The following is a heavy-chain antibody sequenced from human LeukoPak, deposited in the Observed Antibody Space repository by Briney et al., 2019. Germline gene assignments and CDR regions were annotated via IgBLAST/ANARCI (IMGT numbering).Heavy chain of an antibody. J-gene: IGHJ4*02. Sequence: GRSLRLSCTASGLTFSTYDMHWVRQAPGKGLEWVACISGNGGRISYADSSRGRFSISRDNAEDSLYLHMSRLRPEHTSFYYCAGFGLESGYWGLGTLVTVSS. V-gene: IGHV3-48*03. CDR2: ISGNGGRI. CDR1: GLTFSTYD. CDR3: AGFGLESGY. D-gene: IGHD3/OR15-3a*01.